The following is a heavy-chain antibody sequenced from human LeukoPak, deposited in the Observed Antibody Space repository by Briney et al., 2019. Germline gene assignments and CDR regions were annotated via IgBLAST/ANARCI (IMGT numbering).Heavy chain of an antibody. Sequence: SETLSPTCSVSGDSIRNYYWSWIRPPPGKGLEWVGHIHYSGNTDYNPSLKSRVTISLDVSKNQFFLKLNSVTAADTAVYYCARAGGVTTAPLDLDIWGRGTQVTVSA. CDR3: ARAGGVTTAPLDLDI. J-gene: IGHJ2*01. V-gene: IGHV4-59*01. D-gene: IGHD4-17*01. CDR2: IHYSGNT. CDR1: GDSIRNYY.